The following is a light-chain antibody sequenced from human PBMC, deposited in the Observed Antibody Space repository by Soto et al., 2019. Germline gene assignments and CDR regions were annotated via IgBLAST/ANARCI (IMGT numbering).Light chain of an antibody. CDR1: SSDVGGYNY. J-gene: IGLJ1*01. CDR3: SSYTSSSTLDV. CDR2: DVS. Sequence: QSALTQPASVSGSPGQWITISCTGTSSDVGGYNYVSWYQQHPGKAPKLMIYDVSNRPSGVSSRFSGSKSGNTASLTISGLQAEDEADYYCSSYTSSSTLDVFGTGAKVTVL. V-gene: IGLV2-14*01.